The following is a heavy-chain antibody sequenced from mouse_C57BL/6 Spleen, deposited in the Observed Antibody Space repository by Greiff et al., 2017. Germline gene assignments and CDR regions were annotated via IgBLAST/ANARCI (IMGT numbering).Heavy chain of an antibody. D-gene: IGHD2-3*01. Sequence: EVKLMESVGVFFPPFFSLTLSCAASGFTFSDYGMHWVRQAPEKGLEWVAYISSGSSTIYYADTVKGRFTISRDNAKNTLFLQMTSLRSEDTAMYYCARRRLLHYFDYWGQGTTLTVSS. J-gene: IGHJ2*01. CDR3: ARRRLLHYFDY. V-gene: IGHV5-17*01. CDR1: GFTFSDYG. CDR2: ISSGSSTI.